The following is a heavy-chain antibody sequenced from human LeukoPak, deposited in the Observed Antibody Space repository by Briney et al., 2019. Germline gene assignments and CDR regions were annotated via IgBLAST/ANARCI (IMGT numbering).Heavy chain of an antibody. Sequence: SETLSLTCTVSGDSISSYYWSWLRQPPGKGLEWIGYIYYSGSTNYNPSLKSRVTISVDTSKNQFSLKLSSVTAADTAVYYCARGGGVSLRAASTNYYYYGMDVWGKGTTVTVSS. V-gene: IGHV4-59*01. CDR1: GDSISSYY. CDR3: ARGGGVSLRAASTNYYYYGMDV. CDR2: IYYSGST. D-gene: IGHD2-15*01. J-gene: IGHJ6*04.